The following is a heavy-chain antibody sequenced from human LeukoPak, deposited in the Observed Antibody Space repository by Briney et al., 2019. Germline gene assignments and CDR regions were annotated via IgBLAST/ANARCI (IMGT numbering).Heavy chain of an antibody. V-gene: IGHV3-30*02. CDR2: IRYDGSNK. D-gene: IGHD1-26*01. J-gene: IGHJ5*02. CDR3: AKDRRGIVGAPVGP. CDR1: GFTFSSYG. Sequence: GGSLRLSCAASGFTFSSYGMHWVRQAPGKGLEWVAFIRYDGSNKYYADSVKGRFTISRDNSKNTLYLQMSSLRAEDTAVYYCAKDRRGIVGAPVGPWGQGTLVTVSS.